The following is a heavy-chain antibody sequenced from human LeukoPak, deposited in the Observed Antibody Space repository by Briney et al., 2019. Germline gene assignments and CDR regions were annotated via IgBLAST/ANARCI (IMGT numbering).Heavy chain of an antibody. CDR1: GFTFDDYG. J-gene: IGHJ3*02. CDR2: IYSNGGST. CDR3: ARGSTVVVTAISDAFDI. Sequence: RPGGSLRLSCAASGFTFDDYGMSWVRQAPGKGLEWLSGIYSNGGSTGYADSVKGRFTISRDNAKNSLYLQMNSLRAEDTSLYYCARGSTVVVTAISDAFDIWGQGTMVTVSS. D-gene: IGHD2-21*02. V-gene: IGHV3-20*04.